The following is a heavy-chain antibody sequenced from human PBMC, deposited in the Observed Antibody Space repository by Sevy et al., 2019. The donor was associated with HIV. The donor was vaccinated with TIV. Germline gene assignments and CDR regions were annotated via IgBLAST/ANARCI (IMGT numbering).Heavy chain of an antibody. CDR1: GFTFSSYA. J-gene: IGHJ6*03. D-gene: IGHD3-3*01. CDR3: ARDFPDKKTITIFGVVITLYYYYYMDV. CDR2: ISYDGRNK. Sequence: GGSLRLSCAASGFTFSSYAMHWVRQAPGKGLEWVAVISYDGRNKYYADSVKGRFTISRDNSKNTLYLQMNSLRAEDTAVYYWARDFPDKKTITIFGVVITLYYYYYMDVWGKGTTVTVSS. V-gene: IGHV3-30-3*01.